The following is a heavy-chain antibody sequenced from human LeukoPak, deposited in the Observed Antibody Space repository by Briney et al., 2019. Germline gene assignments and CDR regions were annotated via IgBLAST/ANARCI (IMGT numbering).Heavy chain of an antibody. D-gene: IGHD4-23*01. CDR1: GYTFTSCD. V-gene: IGHV1-8*03. CDR3: AIARYGGNCFDY. CDR2: MNPNSGKT. Sequence: GASVKVSCKASGYTFTSCDISWVRQATGQGLEWMGWMNPNSGKTGYAQKFQGRVTITRNTSISTAYMELSSLRSEAPAVYYCAIARYGGNCFDYWGEGTLVTVPS. J-gene: IGHJ4*02.